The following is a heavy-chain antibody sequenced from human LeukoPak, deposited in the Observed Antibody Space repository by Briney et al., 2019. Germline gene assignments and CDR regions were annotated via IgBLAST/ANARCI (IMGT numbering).Heavy chain of an antibody. V-gene: IGHV3-30*02. CDR1: GFTFSSYG. D-gene: IGHD2-2*01. J-gene: IGHJ4*02. Sequence: GGSLRLSCAASGFTFSSYGMHWVRQAPGKGLEWVAFIRYDGSNKYYADSVKGRFIISRDNSKNTLYLQMNSLRAEDTAVYYCAKDREDIVVVPAYYFDYWGQETLVTVSS. CDR2: IRYDGSNK. CDR3: AKDREDIVVVPAYYFDY.